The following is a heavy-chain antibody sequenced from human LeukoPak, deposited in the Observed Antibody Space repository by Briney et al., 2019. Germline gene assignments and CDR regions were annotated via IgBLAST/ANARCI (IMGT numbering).Heavy chain of an antibody. CDR3: ASNTGTVFDY. Sequence: PSETLSLTCTVSGDFITAYYWSWIRQPPGKGLEWIGYVYCTGSTEYNPSLRSRVTISLEMSKHQFSLDLTSVTAADTAVYYCASNTGTVFDYWGQGALVTVSS. D-gene: IGHD7-27*01. J-gene: IGHJ4*02. V-gene: IGHV4-59*01. CDR1: GDFITAYY. CDR2: VYCTGST.